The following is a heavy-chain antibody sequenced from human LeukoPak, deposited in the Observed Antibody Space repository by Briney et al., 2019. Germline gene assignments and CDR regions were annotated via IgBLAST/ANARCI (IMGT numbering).Heavy chain of an antibody. CDR3: ARDLKGTTGTTDYYYMDV. CDR2: ISSSSSTI. CDR1: GFTFSSYN. Sequence: GGSLRLSCAGSGFTFSSYNMYWVRQAPGKGLEWVSYISSSSSTIYYADSVKGRFTISRDNAKNSLYLQMNSLRAEDTAVYYCARDLKGTTGTTDYYYMDVWGKGTTVTVSS. V-gene: IGHV3-48*01. J-gene: IGHJ6*03. D-gene: IGHD1-1*01.